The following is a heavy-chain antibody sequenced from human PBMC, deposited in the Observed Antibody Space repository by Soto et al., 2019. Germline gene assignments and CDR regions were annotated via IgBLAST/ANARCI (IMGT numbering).Heavy chain of an antibody. V-gene: IGHV4-4*07. J-gene: IGHJ6*02. CDR1: GGSISSYY. CDR2: IYTSGTT. Sequence: SETLSLTCTVSGGSISSYYWSWIRQPAGKGLEWVGRIYTSGTTHYNPSLKSRVTVSVDTSKNQLSLKLTSVTAADTAVYFCAGDQGYYYDGMDVWGQGTTVIVSS. CDR3: AGDQGYYYDGMDV. D-gene: IGHD3-22*01.